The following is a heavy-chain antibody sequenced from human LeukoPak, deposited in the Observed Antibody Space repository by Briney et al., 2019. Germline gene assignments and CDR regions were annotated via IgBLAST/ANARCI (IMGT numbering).Heavy chain of an antibody. CDR1: GFTFSSYS. V-gene: IGHV3-21*01. J-gene: IGHJ4*02. Sequence: GGSLRLSCAASGFTFSSYSMNWVRQAPGKGLEWVSSISSSSSYIYYADSVKGRFTISRDNAKNSLYLQINSLRAEDTAVYYCARVFGSGFGGYWGQGTLVTVSS. CDR3: ARVFGSGFGGY. D-gene: IGHD6-19*01. CDR2: ISSSSSYI.